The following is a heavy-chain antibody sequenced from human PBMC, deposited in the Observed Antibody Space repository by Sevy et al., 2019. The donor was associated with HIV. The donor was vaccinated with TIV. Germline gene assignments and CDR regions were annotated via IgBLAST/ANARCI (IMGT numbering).Heavy chain of an antibody. D-gene: IGHD4-4*01. CDR1: GYTFTSYD. CDR2: MNPNSGNT. V-gene: IGHV1-8*01. CDR3: ARHPVTAGYYYGMDV. Sequence: ASVKVSCKASGYTFTSYDINWVRQATGQGLEWMGWMNPNSGNTGYAQKFQARVTMTRNTSISTAYMELSSLRSEDTAVYYCARHPVTAGYYYGMDVWGQGTTVTVSS. J-gene: IGHJ6*02.